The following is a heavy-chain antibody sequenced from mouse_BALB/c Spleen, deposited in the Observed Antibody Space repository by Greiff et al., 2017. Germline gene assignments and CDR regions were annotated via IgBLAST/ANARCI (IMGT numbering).Heavy chain of an antibody. J-gene: IGHJ2*01. CDR3: ASSITTAFDY. V-gene: IGHV5-12-2*01. CDR1: GFTFSSYT. Sequence: EVKLVESGGGLVQPGGSLKLSCAASGFTFSSYTMSWVRQTPEKRLEWVAYISNGGGSTYYPDTVKGRFTISRDNAKNTLYLQMSSLKSEDTAMYYCASSITTAFDYWGEGTTLTVSS. CDR2: ISNGGGST. D-gene: IGHD1-2*01.